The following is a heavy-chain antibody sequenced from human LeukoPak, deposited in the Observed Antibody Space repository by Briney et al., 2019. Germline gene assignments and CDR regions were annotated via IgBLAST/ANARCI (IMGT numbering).Heavy chain of an antibody. J-gene: IGHJ3*02. Sequence: SDTLSLTCTVSGGSISSYYWNWIRQPAGKGLEWIGRIYTSGSTNYNYNPSLKSRVTMPVDTSKNQFSLKLSSVTAADTAVYYCASGDANTAAAFDTWGQGTMVTVSS. D-gene: IGHD4-17*01. CDR2: IYTSGSTNY. CDR3: ASGDANTAAAFDT. V-gene: IGHV4-4*07. CDR1: GGSISSYY.